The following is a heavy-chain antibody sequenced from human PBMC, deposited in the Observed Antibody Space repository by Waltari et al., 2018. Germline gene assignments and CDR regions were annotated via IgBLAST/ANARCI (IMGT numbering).Heavy chain of an antibody. J-gene: IGHJ5*02. V-gene: IGHV4-59*08. Sequence: QVHLQESGPGLVKPSQHLSLPCTVPGGPTSSYYWNWNRQPPGQGLEWIGYLDYSGSTRNNPSLKSRVAMSIDRSTNQFSLKLTSVTAADTAVYYCARQWFGELSHLDAWGQGILVIVSS. CDR3: ARQWFGELSHLDA. CDR2: LDYSGST. CDR1: GGPTSSYY. D-gene: IGHD3-10*01.